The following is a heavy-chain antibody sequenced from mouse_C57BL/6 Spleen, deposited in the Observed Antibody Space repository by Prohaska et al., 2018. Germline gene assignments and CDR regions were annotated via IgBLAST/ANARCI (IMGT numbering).Heavy chain of an antibody. CDR3: ARSGLGRWLHH. CDR2: INPNNGGT. CDR1: GYTFTDYY. J-gene: IGHJ2*01. V-gene: IGHV1-26*01. D-gene: IGHD2-3*01. Sequence: EVQLQQSGPELVKPGASVKISCKASGYTFTDYYMNWVKQSHGKSLEWIGDINPNNGGTSYNQKFKGKATLTVDKSSSTAYMELRSLTSEDSAVYYCARSGLGRWLHHWGQGTTLTVSS.